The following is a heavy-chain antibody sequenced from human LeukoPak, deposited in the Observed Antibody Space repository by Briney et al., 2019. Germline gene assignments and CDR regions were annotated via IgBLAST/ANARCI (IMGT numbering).Heavy chain of an antibody. CDR3: ARAGDFWSGYYFVWFDP. CDR1: GGTFSSYA. V-gene: IGHV1-69*01. Sequence: ASVKVSCKASGGTFSSYAISWVRQAPGQGLGWMGGIIPIFGTANYAQKFQGRVTITADESTSTAYMELSSLRSEDTAVYYCARAGDFWSGYYFVWFDPWGQGTLVTVSS. J-gene: IGHJ5*02. CDR2: IIPIFGTA. D-gene: IGHD3-3*01.